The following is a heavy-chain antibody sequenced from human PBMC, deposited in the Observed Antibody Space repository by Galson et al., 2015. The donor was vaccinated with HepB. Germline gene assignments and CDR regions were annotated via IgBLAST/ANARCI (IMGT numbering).Heavy chain of an antibody. V-gene: IGHV3-7*03. Sequence: SLRLSCAVSGFTFNNYWMTWVRQAPGKGLEWVANIKPDGREKIYVDSVRGRFSISRDNAKNPLYLQMNGLRAEDRAVYYCAREGQYFDAREKGYGLDVWGQGTTVTVSS. J-gene: IGHJ6*02. D-gene: IGHD2/OR15-2a*01. CDR3: AREGQYFDAREKGYGLDV. CDR1: GFTFNNYW. CDR2: IKPDGREK.